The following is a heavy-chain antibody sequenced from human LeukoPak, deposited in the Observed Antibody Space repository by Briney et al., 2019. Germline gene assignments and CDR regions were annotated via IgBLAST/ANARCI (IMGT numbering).Heavy chain of an antibody. CDR2: LKHHGSEM. V-gene: IGHV3-7*03. CDR3: ATGTPFGAY. D-gene: IGHD3-3*01. Sequence: GGSLRLSCVASGFTFSDYWMHWVRKAPGKGLEWVANLKHHGSEMYYVDSVKGRFIISRDNTRNSLYLQMNSLRAEDTAVYYCATGTPFGAYWGQGTLVTVSS. J-gene: IGHJ4*02. CDR1: GFTFSDYW.